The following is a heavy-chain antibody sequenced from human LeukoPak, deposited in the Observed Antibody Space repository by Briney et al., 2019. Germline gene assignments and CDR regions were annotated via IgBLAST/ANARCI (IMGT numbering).Heavy chain of an antibody. CDR1: GYTLTSYG. CDR2: ISANNGNT. D-gene: IGHD5-18*01. Sequence: ASVKLSCKASGYTLTSYGISWVRQAPGQALEWIGWISANNGNTNYAQKLQGRVTMTTDTSSSTAYMELRSLRSDDTAVYYCARGECYGYATEAYYYYYRDVWGKGTTVTVSS. V-gene: IGHV1-18*01. J-gene: IGHJ6*03. CDR3: ARGECYGYATEAYYYYYRDV.